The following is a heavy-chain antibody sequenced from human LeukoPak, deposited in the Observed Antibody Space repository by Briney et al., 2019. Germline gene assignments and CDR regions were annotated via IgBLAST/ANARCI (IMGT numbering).Heavy chain of an antibody. Sequence: PSETLSLTCTVSGGSISSYYWSWIRQPPGKGLEWIGYIYYSGSTNYNPSLKSRVTISVDTSKNQFSLKLSSVTAADTAVYYCARGWFGGFSYYYYGMDVWGQGTTVTVSS. CDR3: ARGWFGGFSYYYYGMDV. CDR1: GGSISSYY. CDR2: IYYSGST. J-gene: IGHJ6*02. D-gene: IGHD3-10*01. V-gene: IGHV4-59*01.